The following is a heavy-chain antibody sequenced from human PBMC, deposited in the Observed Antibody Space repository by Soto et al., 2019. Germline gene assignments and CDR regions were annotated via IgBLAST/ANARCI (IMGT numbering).Heavy chain of an antibody. V-gene: IGHV1-18*01. J-gene: IGHJ4*02. D-gene: IGHD3-16*02. Sequence: QVQLVQSGAEVKKPGASVKVSCKASGYTFTNYGFSWVRQAPGQGLEWLGWISAYNGNTNYAQRLQGRVTMTTDTSTSTAYIELRSLRSDDTAVYYCARDLRGDYIWGSYRSDLDYWGQGTLVTVSS. CDR2: ISAYNGNT. CDR1: GYTFTNYG. CDR3: ARDLRGDYIWGSYRSDLDY.